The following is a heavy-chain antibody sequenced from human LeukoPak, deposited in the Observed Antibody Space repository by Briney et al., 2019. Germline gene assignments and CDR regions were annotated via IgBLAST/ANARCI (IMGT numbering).Heavy chain of an antibody. J-gene: IGHJ4*02. D-gene: IGHD3-10*01. CDR1: GFTFSSYA. Sequence: GGSLRLSCAASGFTFSSYAMSWVRQAPGKGLEWVSAISGSGGSTYYADSVKGRFTISRDNSKNTLYLQMNSLRVEDTAVYYCAKVAKYYYGSETYYFFEHWGQGTPVTASS. CDR2: ISGSGGST. CDR3: AKVAKYYYGSETYYFFEH. V-gene: IGHV3-23*01.